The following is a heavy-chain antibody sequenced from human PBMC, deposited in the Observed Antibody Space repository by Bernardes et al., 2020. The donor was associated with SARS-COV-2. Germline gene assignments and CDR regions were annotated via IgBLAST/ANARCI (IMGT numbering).Heavy chain of an antibody. CDR1: GGTFSSYT. D-gene: IGHD3-22*01. Sequence: SVKVSCKASGGTFSSYTISWLRQAPGQGLEWMGRIIPILGIANYAQKFQGRVTITADKSTRTAYMELSSLRSEDTAVYYCARGLKYYYDSSQNYFDYWGQGTLVTVSS. J-gene: IGHJ4*02. CDR2: IIPILGIA. CDR3: ARGLKYYYDSSQNYFDY. V-gene: IGHV1-69*02.